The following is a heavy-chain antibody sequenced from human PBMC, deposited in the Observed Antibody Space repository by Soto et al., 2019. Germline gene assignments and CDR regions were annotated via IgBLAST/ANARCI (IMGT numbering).Heavy chain of an antibody. CDR1: GGTFSSYA. D-gene: IGHD3-3*01. V-gene: IGHV1-69*13. CDR2: IIRIIGTA. Sequence: SVKVSCKASGGTFSSYAISWVRQAPGQGLEWMGGIIRIIGTASFEEECQSRRTITADESTRKAYIELSSKRSEDAAVDYCGSIGYNLGVFIIPYYYYGMDVWGQGTTVTVSS. CDR3: GSIGYNLGVFIIPYYYYGMDV. J-gene: IGHJ6*02.